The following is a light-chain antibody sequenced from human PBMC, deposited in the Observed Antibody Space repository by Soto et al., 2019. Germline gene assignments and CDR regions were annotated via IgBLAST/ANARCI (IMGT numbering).Light chain of an antibody. CDR3: AAWDDSLNGVV. CDR1: SSNIGSNT. Sequence: QPVLTQPPSASGTPGQRVTISCSGSSSNIGSNTVNWYQQLPGTAPKLLIYSNNQRPSGVPDRFSGSKSGTSASLAISGLQSEDEADNYCAAWDDSLNGVVFGGGTKVTVL. J-gene: IGLJ2*01. V-gene: IGLV1-44*01. CDR2: SNN.